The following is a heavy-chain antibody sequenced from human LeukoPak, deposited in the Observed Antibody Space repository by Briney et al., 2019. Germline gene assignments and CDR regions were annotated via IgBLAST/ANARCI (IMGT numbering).Heavy chain of an antibody. CDR1: GFTFSSYG. D-gene: IGHD2-15*01. J-gene: IGHJ4*02. CDR2: ISSGGNT. Sequence: PGGSLRLSCAASGFTFSSYGMSWVRQAPGKGLEWVSFISSGGNTDHSDSVKGRFTISRDNFKNTLYLQMNSLRAEDTAIYYCARRAGEYSHPYDYWGQGTLVTVSS. V-gene: IGHV3-23*01. CDR3: ARRAGEYSHPYDY.